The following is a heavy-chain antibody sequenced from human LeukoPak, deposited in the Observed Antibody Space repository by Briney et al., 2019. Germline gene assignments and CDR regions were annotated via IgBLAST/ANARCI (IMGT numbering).Heavy chain of an antibody. V-gene: IGHV4-39*07. CDR1: GGSISSSSYY. Sequence: SETLSLTCTVSGGSISSSSYYWCWIRQPPGKGLEWVGSIYYSGSTYYNPSLKSRVTISVDTSKNQFSLKLSSVTAADTAVYYCARGGGSSSWYYYFAYWGQGTLVTVSS. J-gene: IGHJ4*02. CDR2: IYYSGST. CDR3: ARGGGSSSWYYYFAY. D-gene: IGHD6-13*01.